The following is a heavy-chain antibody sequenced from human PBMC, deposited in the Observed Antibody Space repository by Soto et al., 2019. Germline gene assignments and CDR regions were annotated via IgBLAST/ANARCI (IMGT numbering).Heavy chain of an antibody. Sequence: PGGSLRLSCAASGFTFSSYSMNWVRQAPGKGLEWVSSISSSSSYIYYADSVKGRFTISRDNAKNSLYLQMNSLRAEDTAVYYCARYEAFDYYGMDVWGQGTTVTVSS. CDR3: ARYEAFDYYGMDV. CDR2: ISSSSSYI. D-gene: IGHD3-10*01. V-gene: IGHV3-21*01. J-gene: IGHJ6*02. CDR1: GFTFSSYS.